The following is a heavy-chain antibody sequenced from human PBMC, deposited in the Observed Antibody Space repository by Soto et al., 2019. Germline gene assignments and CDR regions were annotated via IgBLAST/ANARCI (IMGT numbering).Heavy chain of an antibody. CDR3: ARVTSSNYHYFDY. CDR2: IYSAGSA. D-gene: IGHD6-13*01. J-gene: IGHJ4*02. CDR1: GFTVSSYY. V-gene: IGHV3-66*01. Sequence: PGGSLRLSCAASGFTVSSYYMSWVRQAPGKGLEWVSVIYSAGSADFADSVKGRFTISRDNSKNTLYLQMSSLRAEDTAVYYCARVTSSNYHYFDYWGQGTLVTVSS.